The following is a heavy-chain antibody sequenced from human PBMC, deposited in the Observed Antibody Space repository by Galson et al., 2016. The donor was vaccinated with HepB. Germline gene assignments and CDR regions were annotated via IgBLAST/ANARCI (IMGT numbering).Heavy chain of an antibody. Sequence: SLRLSCAASGYTFRSYALTWVRQAPGKGWEWVSGISVYGITYYADSVQGRFTVSRDNSKSTLYLQMNSLRAEDTAIYYCAKDFGYGSAWGPGTLVTVSS. V-gene: IGHV3-23*01. D-gene: IGHD6-19*01. J-gene: IGHJ5*02. CDR3: AKDFGYGSA. CDR1: GYTFRSYA. CDR2: ISVYGIT.